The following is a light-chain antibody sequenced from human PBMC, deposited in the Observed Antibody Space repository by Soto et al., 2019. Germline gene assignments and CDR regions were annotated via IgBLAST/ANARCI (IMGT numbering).Light chain of an antibody. V-gene: IGKV3-20*01. J-gene: IGKJ1*01. CDR2: GAS. Sequence: EIVLTQSPGTLSLSPGERANISCRASQSVSSNYLVWYQQKPGQAPRLGIDGASSRAAGIPDRVSGSGSGTDFTLAISRLEPEDFAVYYGQQYGSSPRRFGQGTKVEIK. CDR1: QSVSSNY. CDR3: QQYGSSPRR.